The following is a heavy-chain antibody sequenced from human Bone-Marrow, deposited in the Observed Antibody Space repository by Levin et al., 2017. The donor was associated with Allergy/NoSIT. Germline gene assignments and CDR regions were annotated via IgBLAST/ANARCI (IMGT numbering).Heavy chain of an antibody. CDR2: INSGSTSI. D-gene: IGHD1-26*01. Sequence: GGSLRLSCAASGFEFSTYSLNWVRQAPGKALEWVSSINSGSTSILYADSVKGRFTISRDNANSTLYLHMTSLTADDTAVYYCATGGGSYNFWGQGTLVAVSS. CDR3: ATGGGSYNF. J-gene: IGHJ4*02. CDR1: GFEFSTYS. V-gene: IGHV3-21*06.